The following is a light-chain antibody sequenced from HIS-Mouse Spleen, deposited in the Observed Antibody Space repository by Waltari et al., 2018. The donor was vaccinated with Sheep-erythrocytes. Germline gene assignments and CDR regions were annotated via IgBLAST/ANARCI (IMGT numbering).Light chain of an antibody. V-gene: IGLV2-11*01. J-gene: IGLJ1*01. Sequence: QSPLTQPPSVSGPPGQPATSPSPGTSSDVGGFNYFSWYQPHPGKAPKLMIYVVSKRPSGVPDRFSGSKSGNTASLTISGLQAEDEADYYCCSYAGSYNHVFATGTKVTVL. CDR1: SSDVGGFNY. CDR2: VVS. CDR3: CSYAGSYNHV.